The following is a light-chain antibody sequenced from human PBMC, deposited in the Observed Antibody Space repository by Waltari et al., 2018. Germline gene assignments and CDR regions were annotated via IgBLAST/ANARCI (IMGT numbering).Light chain of an antibody. CDR3: SSYAGSNNVV. Sequence: QSALTQPPFASAPPGQSVTISCTGPSSDVGCYNYVSWYQQHPGKAPKLIMYEVSHRPSGVPDRFSGSKSGNTAPLTVSGLQAEDEADYYCSSYAGSNNVVFGGGTKLTVL. CDR1: SSDVGCYNY. CDR2: EVS. J-gene: IGLJ2*01. V-gene: IGLV2-8*01.